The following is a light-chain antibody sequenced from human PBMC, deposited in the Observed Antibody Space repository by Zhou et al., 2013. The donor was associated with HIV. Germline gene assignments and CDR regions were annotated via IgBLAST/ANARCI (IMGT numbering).Light chain of an antibody. CDR3: QQYNGGSRT. J-gene: IGKJ1*01. CDR2: ATS. CDR1: QDISNF. V-gene: IGKV1-27*01. Sequence: DIQMTQSPSSLSASVGDRVTITCRASQDISNFLAWYQQKPGNVPHLLIYATSTLHSGVSSRFSGSGSGTDFALTISGLEPGDAATYYCQQYNGGSRTFGQGTKVEIK.